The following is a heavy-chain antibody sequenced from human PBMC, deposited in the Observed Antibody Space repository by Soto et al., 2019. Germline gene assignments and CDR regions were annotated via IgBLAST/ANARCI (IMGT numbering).Heavy chain of an antibody. V-gene: IGHV3-43*01. CDR2: ISWDGGST. J-gene: IGHJ6*02. CDR3: ANLGGKYGMDV. Sequence: GGSLRLSCAASGFTFDDYTMHWVRQAPGKGLEWVSLISWDGGSTYYADSVKGRFTISRDNSKNSLYLQMSSLRTEDTALYYCANLGGKYGMDVWGQGTTVTVSS. CDR1: GFTFDDYT. D-gene: IGHD2-15*01.